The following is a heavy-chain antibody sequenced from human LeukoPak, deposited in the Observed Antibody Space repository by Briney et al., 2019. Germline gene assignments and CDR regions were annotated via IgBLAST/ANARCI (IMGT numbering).Heavy chain of an antibody. D-gene: IGHD5-12*01. CDR1: GFTFSSSG. CDR2: ISFDGSNK. J-gene: IGHJ4*02. CDR3: ASDNINSAGYETPFDY. V-gene: IGHV3-30*03. Sequence: GRSLRLSCAASGFTFSSSGMYWVRQAPGKGLEWVAVISFDGSNKYYADSVKGRFTISRDNSKNTLYLQMNSLRAEDTAVYYCASDNINSAGYETPFDYWGQGTLVTVSS.